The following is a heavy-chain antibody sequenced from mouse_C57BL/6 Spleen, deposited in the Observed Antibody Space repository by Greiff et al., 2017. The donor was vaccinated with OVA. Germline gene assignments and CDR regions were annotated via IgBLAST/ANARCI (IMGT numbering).Heavy chain of an antibody. CDR3: ARWWLLDYYAMDY. D-gene: IGHD2-3*01. J-gene: IGHJ4*01. CDR1: GYAFSSSW. V-gene: IGHV1-82*01. Sequence: QVQLQQSGPELVKPGASVKISCKASGYAFSSSWMNWVKQRPGKGLEWIGRIYPGDGDTNYNRKFKGKATLTADKSSSTAYMQLSSLTSEDSAVYFCARWWLLDYYAMDYWGQGTSVTVSS. CDR2: IYPGDGDT.